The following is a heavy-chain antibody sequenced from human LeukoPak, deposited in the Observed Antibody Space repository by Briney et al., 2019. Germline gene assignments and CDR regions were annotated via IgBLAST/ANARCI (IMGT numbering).Heavy chain of an antibody. CDR2: ISGSGGST. CDR3: AKSPYYYDSSGYYGGIDY. D-gene: IGHD3-22*01. CDR1: GFTFSSYS. J-gene: IGHJ4*02. V-gene: IGHV3-23*01. Sequence: PGGSLRLSCAASGFTFSSYSMNWVRQAPGKGLEWVSAISGSGGSTYYADSVKGRFTISRDNSKNTLYLQMNSLRAEDTAVYYCAKSPYYYDSSGYYGGIDYWGQGTLVTVSS.